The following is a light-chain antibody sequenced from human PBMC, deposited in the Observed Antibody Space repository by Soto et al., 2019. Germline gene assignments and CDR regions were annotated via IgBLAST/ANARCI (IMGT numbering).Light chain of an antibody. J-gene: IGKJ2*01. V-gene: IGKV3-15*01. CDR1: QSVRDN. CDR3: QQHNDWPPST. CDR2: GAS. Sequence: ETLLTLSPATLSVSPGERATLSRRASQSVRDNLAWYQQKPGQAPRLLIYGASTRAPGIPDRFSGSGFGTECSLTISSLQSEDFAVDYCQQHNDWPPSTFGQGTKLEIK.